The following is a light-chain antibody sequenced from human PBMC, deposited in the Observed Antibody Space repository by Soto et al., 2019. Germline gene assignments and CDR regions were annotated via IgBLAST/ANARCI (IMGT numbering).Light chain of an antibody. J-gene: IGLJ1*01. Sequence: QSVLTQPASVSGSPGQSITISCTGTSSDVGGYNYVSWYQQHPGKAPKLMIYEVNNRPSEVSNRFSGSKSGNTASLTVSGLQAEDEADYYCSSYAGSSNVFGTGTKVTVL. V-gene: IGLV2-14*01. CDR2: EVN. CDR1: SSDVGGYNY. CDR3: SSYAGSSNV.